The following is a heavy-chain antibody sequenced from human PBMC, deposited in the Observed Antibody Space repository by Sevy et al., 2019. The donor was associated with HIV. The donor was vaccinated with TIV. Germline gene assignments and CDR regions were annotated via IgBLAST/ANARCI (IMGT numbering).Heavy chain of an antibody. D-gene: IGHD2-15*01. V-gene: IGHV3-21*01. CDR2: ISSSSNYI. CDR1: GFTFSTYS. J-gene: IGHJ4*02. Sequence: EGSLRLSCVASGFTFSTYSMNWVHQAPGKALEWVSSISSSSNYIYYADSVKGRFTISRDNAKNSLYLHMNSLRAEDTAVYYCARVEIVARDYFDYWGQGTLVTVSS. CDR3: ARVEIVARDYFDY.